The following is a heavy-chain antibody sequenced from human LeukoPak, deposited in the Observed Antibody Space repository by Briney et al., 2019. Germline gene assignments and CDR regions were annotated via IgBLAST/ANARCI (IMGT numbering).Heavy chain of an antibody. CDR1: GYTFTGYY. J-gene: IGHJ3*02. Sequence: ASVKVSCKASGYTFTGYYMHWVRQAPGQGLEWMGLINPGGGNTNYAQNFQGRVTMTGDTSASTVYMQLSSLRSEDTAMYYCARIRDGYNDAYDIWGQGTVVTVPS. CDR2: INPGGGNT. D-gene: IGHD5-24*01. CDR3: ARIRDGYNDAYDI. V-gene: IGHV1-46*01.